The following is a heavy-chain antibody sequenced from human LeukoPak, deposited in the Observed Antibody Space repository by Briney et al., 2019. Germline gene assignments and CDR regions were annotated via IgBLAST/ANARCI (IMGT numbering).Heavy chain of an antibody. D-gene: IGHD2-2*01. Sequence: GGSLRLSCAASGFSFSNYWMLWVRQAPGKGLMWVSLISTDGKSTRYAESVKGRFTISRDNAKNALYLQMDILRVEDTALYFCVRDYQFIQEVWGQGTTVTVSS. CDR3: VRDYQFIQEV. J-gene: IGHJ6*02. CDR1: GFSFSNYW. CDR2: ISTDGKST. V-gene: IGHV3-74*01.